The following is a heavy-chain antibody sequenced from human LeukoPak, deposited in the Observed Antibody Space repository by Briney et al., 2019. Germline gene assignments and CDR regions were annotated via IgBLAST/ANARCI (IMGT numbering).Heavy chain of an antibody. CDR1: GFTFSSYA. CDR2: ISYDGSNK. J-gene: IGHJ4*02. V-gene: IGHV3-30-3*01. CDR3: ARDLGYGYFFDY. D-gene: IGHD5-18*01. Sequence: GGSLRLSCAASGFTFSSYAMHWVRQAPGKGLEWVAVISYDGSNKYYAGSVKGRFTISRDNSKNTLYLQMNSLRAEDTAVYYCARDLGYGYFFDYWGQGTLVTVSS.